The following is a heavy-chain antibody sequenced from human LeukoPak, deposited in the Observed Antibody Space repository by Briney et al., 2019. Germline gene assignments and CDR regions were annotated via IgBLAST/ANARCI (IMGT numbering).Heavy chain of an antibody. J-gene: IGHJ4*02. Sequence: PSETLSLTCTVSGGSISSYYWSWIRQPPGKGLEWIGYIYYSGSTYYNPSLKSRVTISVDTSKNQFSLKLSSVTAADTAVYYCARSLVGYCTNGVCHYFDYWGQGTLVTVSS. V-gene: IGHV4-59*04. D-gene: IGHD2-8*01. CDR3: ARSLVGYCTNGVCHYFDY. CDR2: IYYSGST. CDR1: GGSISSYY.